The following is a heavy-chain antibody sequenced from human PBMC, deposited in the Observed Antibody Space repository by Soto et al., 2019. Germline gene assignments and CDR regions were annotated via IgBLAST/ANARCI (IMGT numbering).Heavy chain of an antibody. J-gene: IGHJ5*02. V-gene: IGHV1-18*04. CDR1: GYTFTSYG. CDR2: ISAYNGNT. CDR3: AREKYDFWSGYRIDP. D-gene: IGHD3-3*01. Sequence: VQLVQSGAEVKQPGASVKVSCKASGYTFTSYGISWVRQAPGQGLERMGWISAYNGNTNYAQKLQGRVTMTTDTSTGTAYMEVRSLRSDDTAVYYCAREKYDFWSGYRIDPWGQGTLVTVSS.